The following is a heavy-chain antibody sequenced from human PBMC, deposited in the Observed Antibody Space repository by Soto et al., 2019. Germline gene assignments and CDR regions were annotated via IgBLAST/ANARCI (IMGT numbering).Heavy chain of an antibody. CDR2: IYYSGST. Sequence: SETLSLTCTVSGGSISSYYWSWIRQPPGKGLEWIGYIYYSGSTNYNPSLKSRVTISVDTSKNQFSLKLSSVTAADTAVYYCARAPIVLVPAASELDYWGQGTLVTAPQ. J-gene: IGHJ4*02. CDR3: ARAPIVLVPAASELDY. CDR1: GGSISSYY. V-gene: IGHV4-59*12. D-gene: IGHD2-2*01.